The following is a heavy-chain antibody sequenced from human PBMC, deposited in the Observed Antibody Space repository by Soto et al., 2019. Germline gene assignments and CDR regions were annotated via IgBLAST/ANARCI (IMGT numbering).Heavy chain of an antibody. D-gene: IGHD6-19*01. Sequence: PSETLSLTCTVSGGSISIGGYYWSWIPQPPGKGLEWIGEINHSGVTNYKPSLKRRVTISVDTSKNQFSLQLKSVTAADTALYYCASFSGSYYYAMDVWGQGSTVTVSS. CDR3: ASFSGSYYYAMDV. CDR1: GGSISIGGYY. V-gene: IGHV4-34*01. J-gene: IGHJ6*02. CDR2: INHSGVT.